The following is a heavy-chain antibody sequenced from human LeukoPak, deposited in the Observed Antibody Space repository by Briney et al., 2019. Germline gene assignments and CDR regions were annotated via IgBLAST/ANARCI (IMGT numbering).Heavy chain of an antibody. D-gene: IGHD5-18*01. CDR2: IYYSGST. J-gene: IGHJ4*02. CDR1: GGSVSSSSYY. V-gene: IGHV4-39*01. CDR3: ARTPLYSYGFVFGDY. Sequence: SETLSLTCTVSGGSVSSSSYYWGWIRQPPGKGLEWIGSIYYSGSTYYNPSLKSRVTISVDTSKNQFSLKLSSVTAADTAVYYCARTPLYSYGFVFGDYWGQGTLVTVSS.